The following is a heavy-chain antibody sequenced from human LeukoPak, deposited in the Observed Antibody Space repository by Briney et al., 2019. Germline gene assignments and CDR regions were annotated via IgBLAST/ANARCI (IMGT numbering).Heavy chain of an antibody. CDR2: ISFDGSFK. D-gene: IGHD2-8*01. CDR3: ARDRGVEDNVPMVFDGAFDI. Sequence: PGGSLRLSCAASGFTFNDYAIHWVRQAPDKGLEWVAVISFDGSFKKHTDSVKGRFTLSRDNPNNTVFLQMTSLRGEDTAVYYCARDRGVEDNVPMVFDGAFDIWGQGTLVTVSS. J-gene: IGHJ3*02. V-gene: IGHV3-30-3*01. CDR1: GFTFNDYA.